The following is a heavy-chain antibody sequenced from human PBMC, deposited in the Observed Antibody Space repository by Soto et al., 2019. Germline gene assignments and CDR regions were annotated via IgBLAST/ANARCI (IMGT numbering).Heavy chain of an antibody. D-gene: IGHD2-21*01. Sequence: ASVKVSCKASGYTFTSYYMHWVRQAPGQGLEWMGIINPSGGSTSYAQKFQGRVTMTRDTSTSTVYMELSSLRSEDTAVYYCARERDSPRIHDAFDIWGQGTMVTVSS. CDR3: ARERDSPRIHDAFDI. V-gene: IGHV1-46*01. CDR2: INPSGGST. CDR1: GYTFTSYY. J-gene: IGHJ3*02.